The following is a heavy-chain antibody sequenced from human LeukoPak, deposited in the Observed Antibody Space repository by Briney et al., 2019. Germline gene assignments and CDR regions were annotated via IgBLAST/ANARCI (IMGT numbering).Heavy chain of an antibody. D-gene: IGHD5-12*01. J-gene: IGHJ4*02. V-gene: IGHV5-51*01. CDR2: IYPGESDS. CDR1: GNSFSTNW. Sequence: GKSLKISCRASGNSFSTNWIGWVRQMPGKGLEWMGVIYPGESDSRYSPSFQGQVTMSAGKSISTAYLQWSSLKASDSAMYYCGRGGYSGYEFDYWGQGTPVTVSS. CDR3: GRGGYSGYEFDY.